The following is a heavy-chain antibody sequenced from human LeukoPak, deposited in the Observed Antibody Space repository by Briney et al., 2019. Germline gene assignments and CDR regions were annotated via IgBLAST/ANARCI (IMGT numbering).Heavy chain of an antibody. D-gene: IGHD3-10*01. CDR2: IDWDDDK. CDR3: ARMTSGSYGKRGFDP. CDR1: GFSLSTSGMC. V-gene: IGHV2-70*11. J-gene: IGHJ5*02. Sequence: RGSGPTLVNPTQTLTLTCTFSGFSLSTSGMCVSWIRQPPGKALECLARIDWDDDKYYSTSLKTRLTISKDTSKNQVVLTMTNMDPVDTATYYCARMTSGSYGKRGFDPWGQGTLVTVSS.